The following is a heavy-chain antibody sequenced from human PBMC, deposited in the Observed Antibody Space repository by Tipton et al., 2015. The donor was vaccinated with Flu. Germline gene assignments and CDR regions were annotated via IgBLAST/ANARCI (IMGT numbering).Heavy chain of an antibody. J-gene: IGHJ3*02. CDR1: GYTFTSYG. Sequence: QLVQSGPEVKKPGASVKVSCKASGYTFTSYGISWVRQAPGQGLEWMGWMNPNSGNTGYAQKFQGRVTMTRNTSISTAYMELSSLRSEDTAVYYCARSPGRQQWLRRDAFDIWGQGTMVTVSS. CDR2: MNPNSGNT. V-gene: IGHV1-8*02. D-gene: IGHD6-19*01. CDR3: ARSPGRQQWLRRDAFDI.